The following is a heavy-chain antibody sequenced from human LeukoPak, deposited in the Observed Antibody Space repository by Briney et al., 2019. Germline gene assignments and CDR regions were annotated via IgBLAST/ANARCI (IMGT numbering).Heavy chain of an antibody. CDR1: GGSFSGYY. V-gene: IGHV4-34*01. D-gene: IGHD5-12*01. CDR2: INHSGST. J-gene: IGHJ3*02. CDR3: ARGLRDGYNFARFSAFDI. Sequence: SETLSLTCAVYGGSFSGYYWSWIRQPPGKGLEWIGEINHSGSTNYNPSLKSRVTISVDTSKNQFSLKLSSVTAADTAVYYCARGLRDGYNFARFSAFDIWGQGTMVTVSS.